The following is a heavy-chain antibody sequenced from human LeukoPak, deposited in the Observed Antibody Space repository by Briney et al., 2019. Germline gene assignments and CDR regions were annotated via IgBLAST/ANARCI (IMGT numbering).Heavy chain of an antibody. CDR2: IYYSGST. CDR3: ARVHSGSYYADYYYMGV. D-gene: IGHD1-26*01. J-gene: IGHJ6*03. V-gene: IGHV4-59*01. CDR1: GGSISGYY. Sequence: SETLSLTCTVSGGSISGYYWSWIRQPPGKGLEWIGYIYYSGSTNYNPSLKSRVTISVDTSKNQFSLKLSSVTAADTAVYYCARVHSGSYYADYYYMGVWGKGTTVTVSS.